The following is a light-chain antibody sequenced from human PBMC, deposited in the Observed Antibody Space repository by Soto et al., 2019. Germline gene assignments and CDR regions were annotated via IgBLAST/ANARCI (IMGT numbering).Light chain of an antibody. J-gene: IGKJ2*01. CDR3: QQSYITPYT. V-gene: IGKV1-39*01. Sequence: DIQMTQSPSSLSASVRATVTITCRASQSISIHLNWYQQKPGEVPKLLIYAASNSHSGVPSRFSGSGSETDFALTISSLQPEDFATYYCQQSYITPYTFGQGTRLEIK. CDR1: QSISIH. CDR2: AAS.